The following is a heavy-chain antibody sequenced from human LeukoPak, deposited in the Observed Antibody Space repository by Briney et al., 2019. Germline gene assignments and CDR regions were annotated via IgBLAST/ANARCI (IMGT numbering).Heavy chain of an antibody. Sequence: SETLSLTCTVSGGSISSSSYYWGWIRQPPGKGLEWIGSIYYSGSTYYNPSLKSRVTISVDTSKNQFSLKLSSVTAADTAVYYCARRPYGSGNFDYWGQGTLVTVSS. V-gene: IGHV4-39*01. J-gene: IGHJ4*02. CDR3: ARRPYGSGNFDY. D-gene: IGHD3-10*01. CDR1: GGSISSSSYY. CDR2: IYYSGST.